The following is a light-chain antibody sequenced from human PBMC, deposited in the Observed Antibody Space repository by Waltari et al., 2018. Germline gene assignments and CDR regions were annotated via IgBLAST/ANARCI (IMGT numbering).Light chain of an antibody. J-gene: IGLJ2*01. CDR1: SLRSYY. CDR2: GKN. Sequence: SSELTQDPAVSVALGQTVRITCQGDSLRSYYDSWYQQKPGQAPVLFIYGKNNRPSGIPDRFSGSSSGNTASLTITGAQAEDEADYYCNSRDSSGNHLVFGGGTKLTVL. V-gene: IGLV3-19*01. CDR3: NSRDSSGNHLV.